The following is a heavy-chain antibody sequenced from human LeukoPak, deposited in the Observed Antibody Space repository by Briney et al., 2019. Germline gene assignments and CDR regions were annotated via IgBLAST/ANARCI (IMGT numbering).Heavy chain of an antibody. CDR2: ISALNGNT. D-gene: IGHD3-10*01. Sequence: GASVKVSCEASGYIFTSYGFAWVRQAPGQGLEGMGWISALNGNTNYAQKFQGRVTMTTDTSTSTAYMELRSLTSDDTAMYYCARDPEGVTPLDYWGQGTLVTVSS. CDR3: ARDPEGVTPLDY. J-gene: IGHJ4*02. CDR1: GYIFTSYG. V-gene: IGHV1-18*01.